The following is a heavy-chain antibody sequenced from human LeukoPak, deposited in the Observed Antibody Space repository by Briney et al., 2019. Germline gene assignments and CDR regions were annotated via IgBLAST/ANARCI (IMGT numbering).Heavy chain of an antibody. Sequence: SETLSLTCTVSGGSMSSYYWSWIRQPAGKGLEWIGRVYSSGSSNYNPSLESRVTMSLDTSKKQFSLRLTSVTAADTAVYYCARVSVPDSGWYRPHYFDYWGQGTLVTVSS. CDR3: ARVSVPDSGWYRPHYFDY. CDR2: VYSSGSS. D-gene: IGHD6-19*01. CDR1: GGSMSSYY. J-gene: IGHJ4*02. V-gene: IGHV4-4*07.